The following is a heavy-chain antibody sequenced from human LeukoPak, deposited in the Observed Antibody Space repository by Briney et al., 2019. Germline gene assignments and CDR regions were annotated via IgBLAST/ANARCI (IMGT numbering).Heavy chain of an antibody. CDR1: GFTFSSYT. D-gene: IGHD5-18*01. Sequence: PGGSLRLSCAASGFTFSSYTMNWVRQAPGKGLEWVSSISSSSSYMYYADSLKGRFTISRDNAKNSLYLQMNSLRAEDTAVYYCARGDSEDYWGQGTLVTVSS. V-gene: IGHV3-21*01. J-gene: IGHJ4*02. CDR3: ARGDSEDY. CDR2: ISSSSSYM.